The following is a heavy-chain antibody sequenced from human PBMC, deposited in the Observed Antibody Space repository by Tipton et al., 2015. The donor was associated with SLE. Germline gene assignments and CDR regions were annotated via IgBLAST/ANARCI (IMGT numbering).Heavy chain of an antibody. D-gene: IGHD4-17*01. V-gene: IGHV4-39*01. CDR3: ARHDYGSNYMDV. CDR1: GGSISSFSFS. J-gene: IGHJ6*03. CDR2: IYYSGST. Sequence: TLSLTCTVSGGSISSFSFSWGWIRQPPGKGLEWIGNIYYSGSTYYNPSLKSRVTMSVDTSKNQFSLKLSSVTAADTAVYYCARHDYGSNYMDVWGKGTTVTVSS.